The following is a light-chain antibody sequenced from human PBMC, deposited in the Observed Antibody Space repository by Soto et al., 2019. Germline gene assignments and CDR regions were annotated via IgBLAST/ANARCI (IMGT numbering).Light chain of an antibody. CDR2: DAS. CDR3: QLRGNWPPFT. V-gene: IGKV3-11*01. J-gene: IGKJ3*01. Sequence: DIVLTQSRATLSVSPGERATLSCRASQSVSNYLAWFQQKPGQAPRLLIYDASNRATGIPARFSGSGSGTDFTLTINSLEPEDFAVYYCQLRGNWPPFTFGPGTRVDAK. CDR1: QSVSNY.